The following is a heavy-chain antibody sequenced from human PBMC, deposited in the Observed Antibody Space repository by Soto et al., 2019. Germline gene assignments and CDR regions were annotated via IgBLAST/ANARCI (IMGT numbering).Heavy chain of an antibody. V-gene: IGHV3-21*01. CDR3: ARVRLDCSGGSCYFDYFDY. J-gene: IGHJ4*02. CDR1: GFNFNHYT. CDR2: ISSSSGQI. Sequence: GGSLRLSCAASGFNFNHYTMSWVRQVPGKGLEWVSGISSSSGQIHYADSVKGRFTISRDNAKNTLYLQMNSLRAEDTAVYYCARVRLDCSGGSCYFDYFDYWGQGTLVTVSS. D-gene: IGHD2-15*01.